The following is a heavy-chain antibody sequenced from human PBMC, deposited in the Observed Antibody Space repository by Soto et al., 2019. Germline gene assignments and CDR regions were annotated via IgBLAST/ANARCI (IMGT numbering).Heavy chain of an antibody. V-gene: IGHV3-11*01. Sequence: GGALTLSCAASGFTFSNYYMSWIRQAPGKGLEWVSSITSSGSTTYYTDSVKGRFTISRDNAKNSLYLQMNSLRAEDTAVFYCARDRYSYGPYYFDYWGQGTLVTVSS. D-gene: IGHD5-18*01. CDR1: GFTFSNYY. CDR2: ITSSGSTT. J-gene: IGHJ4*02. CDR3: ARDRYSYGPYYFDY.